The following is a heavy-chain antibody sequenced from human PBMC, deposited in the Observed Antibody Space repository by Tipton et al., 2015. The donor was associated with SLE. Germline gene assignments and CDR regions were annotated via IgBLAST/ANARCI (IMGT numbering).Heavy chain of an antibody. CDR1: GYSITSDY. CDR3: ARMRGGYNAHH. Sequence: TLSLTCTVSGYSITSDYWTWIRQPPGKGPEWIGYISYSGSTNYNPSVRSRVSIPLDTSKNQFSLKVKSVTTADTAVYYCARMRGGYNAHHWGQGILVTVSS. CDR2: ISYSGST. D-gene: IGHD5-24*01. J-gene: IGHJ5*02. V-gene: IGHV4-59*01.